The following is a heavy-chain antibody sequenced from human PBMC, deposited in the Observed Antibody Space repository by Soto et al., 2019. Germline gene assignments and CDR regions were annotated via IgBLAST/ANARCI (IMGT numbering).Heavy chain of an antibody. CDR3: ATGGAGCISTSCYSGMDV. D-gene: IGHD2-2*01. CDR1: GYTLTELS. Sequence: VPGKVSCKVSGYTLTELSMHWRRQAPGKGLEWMGGFYPEDGETIYAQKFQGRVTMTEETSTDTGYMELSSLRSEATAVHYCATGGAGCISTSCYSGMDVWGHGAAVTVFS. J-gene: IGHJ6*02. CDR2: FYPEDGET. V-gene: IGHV1-24*01.